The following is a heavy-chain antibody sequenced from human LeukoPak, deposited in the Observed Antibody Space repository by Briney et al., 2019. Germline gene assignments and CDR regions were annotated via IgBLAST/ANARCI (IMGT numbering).Heavy chain of an antibody. CDR1: GFTFSTYW. J-gene: IGHJ3*02. CDR2: IKQDGSEK. CDR3: ARIGYDILTGYYTPRGAFDI. Sequence: GGSLRLSCSASGFTFSTYWMSWVRQALGKGLEWVANIKQDGSEKYYVDSVKGRFTISRDNAKNSLYLQMNSLRAEDTAVYYCARIGYDILTGYYTPRGAFDIWGQGTMVTVSS. D-gene: IGHD3-9*01. V-gene: IGHV3-7*01.